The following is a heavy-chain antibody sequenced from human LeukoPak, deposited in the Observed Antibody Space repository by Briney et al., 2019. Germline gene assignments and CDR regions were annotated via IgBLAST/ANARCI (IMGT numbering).Heavy chain of an antibody. J-gene: IGHJ4*02. CDR3: ARQRGYFDY. CDR2: IYSSGKT. Sequence: PSETLSLTCNVSSDSISSSSYYWGWIRQPPGKGLEWIGSIYSSGKTNYNPSLKSRVTISVDTSKNQFSLNLSSVTAADTAVYYCARQRGYFDYWGQGTLVTVSS. V-gene: IGHV4-39*01. D-gene: IGHD3-10*01. CDR1: SDSISSSSYY.